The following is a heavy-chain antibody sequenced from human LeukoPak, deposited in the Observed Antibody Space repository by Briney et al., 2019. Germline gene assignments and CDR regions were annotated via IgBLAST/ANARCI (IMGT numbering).Heavy chain of an antibody. CDR2: IQPDGSEK. V-gene: IGHV3-7*01. CDR1: GFTFNTYW. J-gene: IGHJ4*02. CDR3: ARDPTMVRGVIIPPGDY. D-gene: IGHD3-10*01. Sequence: PGGSLRLSCAVSGFTFNTYWMSWVRQAPGKGLEWVANIQPDGSEKYYVDSVKGRFTISRDNAKNSLYLQMNSLRAEDTAVYYCARDPTMVRGVIIPPGDYWGQGTLVTVSS.